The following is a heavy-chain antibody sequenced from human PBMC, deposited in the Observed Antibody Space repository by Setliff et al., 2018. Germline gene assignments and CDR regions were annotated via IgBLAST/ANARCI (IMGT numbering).Heavy chain of an antibody. Sequence: SETLSLTCAVYGGSFSGYYWSWIRQPPGKGLEWIGEINHSGSTNYNPSLKSRVTISVDTSKNKFSLKLSSVTAADTAVYYCAGSLGGFDYWGQGTLVTVSS. CDR3: AGSLGGFDY. D-gene: IGHD3-16*01. CDR1: GGSFSGYY. V-gene: IGHV4-34*01. CDR2: INHSGST. J-gene: IGHJ4*02.